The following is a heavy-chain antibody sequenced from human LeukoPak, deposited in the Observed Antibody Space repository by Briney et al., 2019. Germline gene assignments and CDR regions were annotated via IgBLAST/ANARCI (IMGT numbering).Heavy chain of an antibody. J-gene: IGHJ6*02. Sequence: PGPSLRISCAASGFTVSIYAMSLVRKAPGKGLEWVSAISGSGGSTYYADSVKGRFTISRDNSKNTLYLQMNSLRAEDTAVYYCAKAPTTVTYYGMDVWGQGTTVTVSS. CDR1: GFTVSIYA. CDR3: AKAPTTVTYYGMDV. CDR2: ISGSGGST. D-gene: IGHD4-17*01. V-gene: IGHV3-23*01.